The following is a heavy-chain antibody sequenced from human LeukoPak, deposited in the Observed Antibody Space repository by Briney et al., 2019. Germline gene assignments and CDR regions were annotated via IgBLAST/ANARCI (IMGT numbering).Heavy chain of an antibody. J-gene: IGHJ4*02. CDR2: ISAYNGNT. V-gene: IGHV1-18*01. Sequence: ASVKVSCKASGYTFTSYGISRVRQAPGQGLEWMGWISAYNGNTNYAQKLQGRVTMTTDTSTSTAYMELRSLRSDDTAVYYCARNLLPSYDSSGYASDYWGQGTLVTVSS. CDR3: ARNLLPSYDSSGYASDY. CDR1: GYTFTSYG. D-gene: IGHD3-22*01.